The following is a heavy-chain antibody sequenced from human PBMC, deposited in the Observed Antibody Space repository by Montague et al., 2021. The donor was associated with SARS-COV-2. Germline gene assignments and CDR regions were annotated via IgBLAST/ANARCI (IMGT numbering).Heavy chain of an antibody. CDR1: GFTFSSFA. Sequence: SLRLSCAGYGFTFSSFAMAWVRQTPGKGLEWVSSIRGSGASLYYADAVKGRFTISRDNSNNTLYLQMNSLRVEDTALYYCAKERFVLGDRGYFDQWGQGTRVFVSS. D-gene: IGHD6-13*01. CDR3: AKERFVLGDRGYFDQ. J-gene: IGHJ4*02. V-gene: IGHV3-23*01. CDR2: IRGSGASL.